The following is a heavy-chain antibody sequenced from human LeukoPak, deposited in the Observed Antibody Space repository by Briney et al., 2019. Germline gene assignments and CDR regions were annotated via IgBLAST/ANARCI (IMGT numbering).Heavy chain of an antibody. CDR3: ARAFGDSWFDY. D-gene: IGHD4-17*01. V-gene: IGHV3-74*01. CDR2: INSDGSST. J-gene: IGHJ4*02. CDR1: GFTFSSYW. Sequence: GSLRLSCAASGFTFSSYWMHWVRQAPGKGLVWVSRINSDGSSTSYADSVKGRFTISRDNTKNTLYLQMNSLRAEDTAVYYCARAFGDSWFDYWGQGTLVTVSS.